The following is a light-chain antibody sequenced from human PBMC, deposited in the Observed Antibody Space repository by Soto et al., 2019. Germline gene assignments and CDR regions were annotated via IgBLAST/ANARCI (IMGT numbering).Light chain of an antibody. CDR3: QPSDIYSCT. J-gene: IGKJ1*01. CDR2: DAS. CDR1: QSASTF. V-gene: IGKV1-5*01. Sequence: DLQITQSPSTLSASVGERVPITCRASQSASTFLAWYQQKPGKAPKLLIYDASSLESGVPSRFSGSGSGTEFTLTISSMQADEFETEDVQPSDIYSCTFGQGTKVDIK.